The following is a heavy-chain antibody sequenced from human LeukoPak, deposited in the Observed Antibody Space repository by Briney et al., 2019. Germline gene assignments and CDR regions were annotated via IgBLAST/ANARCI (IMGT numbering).Heavy chain of an antibody. CDR1: GFXFSSWP. J-gene: IGHJ4*02. Sequence: GGSLRLSCAASGFXFSSWPVDWVRQAPGRGLEWITTISHDGSQTYYADSVKGRFIISRDNSKNTLSLQMNSLRVEDTGMYYCTTIHYWGQGTLITVSS. CDR2: ISHDGSQT. V-gene: IGHV3-33*05. CDR3: TTIHY.